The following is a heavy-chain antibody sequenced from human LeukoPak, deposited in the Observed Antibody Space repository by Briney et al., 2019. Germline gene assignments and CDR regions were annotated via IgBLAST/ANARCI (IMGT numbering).Heavy chain of an antibody. D-gene: IGHD5-18*01. CDR3: ASGYSYGEDFDY. Sequence: SVKVSCKASGGTFSSYAISWVRQAPGQGLEWMGGIIPIFGTTNYAQKFQGRVTITADESTSTAYMELSSLRSEDTAVYYCASGYSYGEDFDYWGQGTLVTVSS. CDR1: GGTFSSYA. V-gene: IGHV1-69*01. CDR2: IIPIFGTT. J-gene: IGHJ4*02.